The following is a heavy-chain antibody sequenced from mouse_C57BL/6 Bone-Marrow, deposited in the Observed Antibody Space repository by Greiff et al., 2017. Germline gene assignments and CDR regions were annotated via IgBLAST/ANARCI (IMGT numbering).Heavy chain of an antibody. V-gene: IGHV3-6*01. CDR1: GYSITSGYY. D-gene: IGHD2-10*01. J-gene: IGHJ2*01. CDR3: ARDLLWSFDY. Sequence: ESGPGLVKPSQSLSLTCSVTGYSITSGYYWNWIRQFPGNKLEWMGYISYDGSNNYNPSLKNRISSTRDTSKNQFFLKLNSVTTEDTATYYCARDLLWSFDYWGQGTTLTVSS. CDR2: ISYDGSN.